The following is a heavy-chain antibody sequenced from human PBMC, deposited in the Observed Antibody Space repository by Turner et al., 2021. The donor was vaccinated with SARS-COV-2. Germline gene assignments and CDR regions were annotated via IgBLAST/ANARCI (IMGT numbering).Heavy chain of an antibody. CDR2: ISGLDESP. CDR1: GFIFKDYA. CDR3: ARSDYGAYTGPPLGRFFL. Sequence: EVMLSESGGGLVQPGGSLRLPCEGPGFIFKDYAINWVRHSPTRGRQWVSGISGLDESPYYADALSSRFSISRDNSKHTVYLQMNNLRPDDTAKYICARSDYGAYTGPPLGRFFLWGRGTTVTVS. D-gene: IGHD3-10*01. V-gene: IGHV3-23*01. J-gene: IGHJ3*01.